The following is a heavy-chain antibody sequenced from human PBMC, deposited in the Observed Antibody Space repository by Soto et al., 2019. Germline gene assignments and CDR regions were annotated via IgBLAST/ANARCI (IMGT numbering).Heavy chain of an antibody. D-gene: IGHD1-26*01. CDR1: GYSFTSYW. V-gene: IGHV5-51*01. J-gene: IGHJ6*02. CDR2: IYPGDSDS. Sequence: PGESLKISCKGSGYSFTSYWIGWVRQMPGKGLEWMGGIYPGDSDSRYSPSFQGQVTISADNSISTAYLQWSSLKASDTAMYYCVRLDSGSYPYYYYNGMDVWGQGTTVTVSS. CDR3: VRLDSGSYPYYYYNGMDV.